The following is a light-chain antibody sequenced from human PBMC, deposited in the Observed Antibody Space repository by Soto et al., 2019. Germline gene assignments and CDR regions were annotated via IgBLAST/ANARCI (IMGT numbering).Light chain of an antibody. CDR3: SSYAGSKGDV. CDR2: EIN. V-gene: IGLV2-8*01. CDR1: SSDIGGYNF. J-gene: IGLJ1*01. Sequence: QSALTQPPSASGSPGQSVTISCTGTSSDIGGYNFVSWYQQHPGKAPKLLIYEINKRPSGVPDRFSGSKSGSTASLTVSGLQAEDEADYYCSSYAGSKGDVFGTGTKVTVL.